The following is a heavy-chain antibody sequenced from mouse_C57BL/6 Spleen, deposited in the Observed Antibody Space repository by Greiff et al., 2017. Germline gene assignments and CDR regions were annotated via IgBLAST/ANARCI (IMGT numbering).Heavy chain of an antibody. V-gene: IGHV1-64*01. J-gene: IGHJ1*03. CDR3: ARALIYYYGSHWYFEG. CDR1: GYTFTSYW. D-gene: IGHD1-1*01. CDR2: IHPNSGST. Sequence: QVQLQQPGAELVKPGASVKLSCKASGYTFTSYWMHWVKQRPGQGLEWIGMIHPNSGSTNYNEKFKSKATLTVDKSSSTAYMQLSSLTSEDSAVYYCARALIYYYGSHWYFEGWGTGTTVTVSS.